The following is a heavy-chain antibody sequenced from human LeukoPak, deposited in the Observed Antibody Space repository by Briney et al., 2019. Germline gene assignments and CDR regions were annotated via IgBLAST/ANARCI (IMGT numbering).Heavy chain of an antibody. V-gene: IGHV4-30-2*01. CDR1: GGSISGGGHY. J-gene: IGHJ4*02. CDR3: ARTSMVRGVITSHYFDY. Sequence: NPSETLSLTCTVSGGSISGGGHYWSWIRQPPGKGLEWIGYIYQSGSTYYNPSLKSRVVISVDRSSNQFSLKLSSVTAADTAVYYCARTSMVRGVITSHYFDYWGQGTLVTVSS. CDR2: IYQSGST. D-gene: IGHD3-10*01.